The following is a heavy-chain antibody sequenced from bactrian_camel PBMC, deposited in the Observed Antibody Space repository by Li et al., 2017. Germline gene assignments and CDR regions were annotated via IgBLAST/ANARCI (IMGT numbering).Heavy chain of an antibody. CDR2: VRSGGVSR. D-gene: IGHD6*01. Sequence: HVQLVESGGGSVQAGGSLRLSCVWSPRSYGTWCMYWFRQAPGKEREGVATVRSGGVSRVALDSVKGRFTISRDIAKNSIFQQMDNLQPEDTSMYYCAARFGSCLEGSAYYEDWGPGTQVTVS. CDR3: AARFGSCLEGSAYYED. J-gene: IGHJ4*01. CDR1: PRSYGTWC. V-gene: IGHV3-3*01.